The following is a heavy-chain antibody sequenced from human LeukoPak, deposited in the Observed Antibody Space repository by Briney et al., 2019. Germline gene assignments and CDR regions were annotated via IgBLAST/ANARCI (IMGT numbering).Heavy chain of an antibody. J-gene: IGHJ4*02. CDR2: ISASRGVI. Sequence: GGSLRLSCAASGFIFSRYNINWVRQAPGKGLEWVSYISASRGVIYYADSVKGRFTISRDNAKNSLYLQMNSLRAEDTAVYYCARTGYSSGSIDYWGQGTLVTVSS. D-gene: IGHD6-19*01. CDR3: ARTGYSSGSIDY. CDR1: GFIFSRYN. V-gene: IGHV3-48*01.